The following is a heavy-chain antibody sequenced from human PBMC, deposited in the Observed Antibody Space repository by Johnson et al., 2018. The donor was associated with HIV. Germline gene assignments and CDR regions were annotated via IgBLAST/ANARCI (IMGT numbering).Heavy chain of an antibody. Sequence: VQLVESGGGLVQPGRSLRLSCAASGFTFDDYAMHWVRQAPGKGLEWVSGISWNSGSIGYADSVKGRFTISRDNAKNSLYLQMNSLRAEDTALYYCAMRGDAFDIWGQGTMVTVSS. V-gene: IGHV3-9*01. CDR2: ISWNSGSI. CDR3: AMRGDAFDI. J-gene: IGHJ3*02. CDR1: GFTFDDYA.